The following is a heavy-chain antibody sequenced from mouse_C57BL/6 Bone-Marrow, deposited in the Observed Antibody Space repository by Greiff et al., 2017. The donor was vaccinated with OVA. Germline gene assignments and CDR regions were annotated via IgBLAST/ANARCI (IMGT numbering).Heavy chain of an antibody. CDR3: ARGGSSPYWYFDV. V-gene: IGHV5-17*01. J-gene: IGHJ1*03. Sequence: VKLVESGGGLVKPGGSLKLSCAASGFTFSDYGMHWVRQAPEKGLEWVAYISSGSSTIYYADTVKGRFTISRDNAKNTLFLQMTSLRSEDTAMYYCARGGSSPYWYFDVWGTGTTVTVSS. D-gene: IGHD1-1*01. CDR1: GFTFSDYG. CDR2: ISSGSSTI.